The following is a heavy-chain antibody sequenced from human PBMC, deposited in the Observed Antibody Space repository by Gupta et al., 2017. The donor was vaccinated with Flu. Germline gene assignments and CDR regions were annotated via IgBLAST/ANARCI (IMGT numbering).Heavy chain of an antibody. V-gene: IGHV3-49*04. CDR1: GCTFGDYA. J-gene: IGHJ3*02. CDR3: TRDLYFDAFDI. D-gene: IGHD2-8*01. CDR2: IRSKDYGATT. Sequence: EEQLVESGGGWVQPGRSPRRSCTASGCTFGDYAMSWVRQAPGKGLEWVGFIRSKDYGATTEFAASVKGRFTISRDDSKNIAYLRMNSLKTEDTAVYYCTRDLYFDAFDIWGQGTMVTVAS.